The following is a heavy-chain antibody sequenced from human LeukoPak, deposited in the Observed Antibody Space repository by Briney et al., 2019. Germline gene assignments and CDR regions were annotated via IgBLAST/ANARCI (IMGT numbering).Heavy chain of an antibody. Sequence: PSQTLSLTCTVSGGSISSGSYYWSWIRQPAGKGLEWIGRTYTSGSTNYNPSLKSRVTISVDTSKNQFSLKLSSVTAADTAVYYCARGNYYYYMDVWGKGTTVTVSS. CDR2: TYTSGST. CDR1: GGSISSGSYY. V-gene: IGHV4-61*02. J-gene: IGHJ6*03. D-gene: IGHD2/OR15-2a*01. CDR3: ARGNYYYYMDV.